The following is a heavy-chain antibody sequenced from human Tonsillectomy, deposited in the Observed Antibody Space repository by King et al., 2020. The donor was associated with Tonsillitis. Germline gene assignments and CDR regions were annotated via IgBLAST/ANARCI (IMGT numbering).Heavy chain of an antibody. CDR2: ISSSSSYT. D-gene: IGHD3-10*01. CDR3: ARDFLPVRRGSGSYYLDAPYYYGMDV. V-gene: IGHV3-11*06. Sequence: VQLVESGGGLVKPGGSLRLSCAASGFTFSDYYMSWIRQAPGKGLEWVSYISSSSSYTNYADSVKGRFTISRDNAKNSLYLQMNSLRAEDTAVYYCARDFLPVRRGSGSYYLDAPYYYGMDVWGQGTTVTVSS. J-gene: IGHJ6*02. CDR1: GFTFSDYY.